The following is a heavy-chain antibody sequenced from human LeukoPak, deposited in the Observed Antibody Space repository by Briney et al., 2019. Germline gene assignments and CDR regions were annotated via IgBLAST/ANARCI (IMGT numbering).Heavy chain of an antibody. J-gene: IGHJ4*02. Sequence: SETLSLTCTVSGGSISSYYRSWIRQPPGKGLEWIGYIYYSGSTNYNPSLKSRVTISVDTSKNQFSLKLSSVTAADTAVYYCARGDSLDYWGQGTLVTVSS. CDR2: IYYSGST. V-gene: IGHV4-59*01. CDR3: ARGDSLDY. CDR1: GGSISSYY.